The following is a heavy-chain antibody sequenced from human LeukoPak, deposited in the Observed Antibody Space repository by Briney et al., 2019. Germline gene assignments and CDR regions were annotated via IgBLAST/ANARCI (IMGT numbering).Heavy chain of an antibody. D-gene: IGHD3-3*01. V-gene: IGHV3-30*18. CDR3: AKALPFITIFGVVDY. Sequence: GGSLRLSCAASGFTFSSYGMHWVRQAPGKGLEWVAVISYDGSNKYYADSVKGRFTISRDNSKNTLYLQMNSLRAEDTAVYYCAKALPFITIFGVVDYWGQGTLVTVSS. J-gene: IGHJ4*02. CDR2: ISYDGSNK. CDR1: GFTFSSYG.